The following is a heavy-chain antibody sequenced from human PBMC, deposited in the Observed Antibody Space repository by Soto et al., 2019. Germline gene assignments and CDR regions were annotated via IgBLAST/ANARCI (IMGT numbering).Heavy chain of an antibody. J-gene: IGHJ4*02. CDR2: TYYRSNWRH. CDR1: GDSVSSNTAA. D-gene: IGHD6-19*01. V-gene: IGHV6-1*01. Sequence: SPTLSLTCAISGDSVSSNTAAWHWIRSSPSRGLEWLGRTYYRSNWRHDYAVSVKSRITVNPDTSKNHFSLQLNSVTPDDTAVYYCARGVAGSGFDLWGQGTLVTVSS. CDR3: ARGVAGSGFDL.